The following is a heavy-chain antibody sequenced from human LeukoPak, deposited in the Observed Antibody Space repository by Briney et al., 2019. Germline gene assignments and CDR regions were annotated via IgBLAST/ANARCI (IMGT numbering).Heavy chain of an antibody. J-gene: IGHJ4*02. CDR2: IRYDGSNK. D-gene: IGHD1-1*01. V-gene: IGHV3-30*02. CDR3: AKDQGWNGHYFDY. Sequence: GGSLRLSCAASGFTFSSYGMHWVRQAPGKGLEWVAFIRYDGSNKYYADSVKGRFTISRDNSKNTLYLQMNSLRAEDTAVYYCAKDQGWNGHYFDYWGQGTLVTVSS. CDR1: GFTFSSYG.